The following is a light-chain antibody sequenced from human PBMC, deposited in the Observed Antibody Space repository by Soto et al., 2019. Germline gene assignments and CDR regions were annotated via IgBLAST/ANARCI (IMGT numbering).Light chain of an antibody. J-gene: IGKJ3*01. Sequence: DIVMTQSPDSLAVSLGERATFNCKSSQSVLYSSNNKNYLAWYQQKPGQPPKLLIYWASTRESGVPDRFSGSGSGTDFTLTISSLQAEDVAVYYCQQYYSTVFTFGPGTKVDIK. CDR2: WAS. CDR1: QSVLYSSNNKNY. V-gene: IGKV4-1*01. CDR3: QQYYSTVFT.